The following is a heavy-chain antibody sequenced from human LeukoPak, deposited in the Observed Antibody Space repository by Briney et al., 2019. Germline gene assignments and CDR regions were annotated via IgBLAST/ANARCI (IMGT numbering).Heavy chain of an antibody. D-gene: IGHD6-13*01. CDR1: GGSISSGGYY. CDR2: INHSGST. Sequence: PSETLSLTCTVSGGSISSGGYYWSWIRQPPGKGLEWIGEINHSGSTNYNPSLKSRVTISVDTSKNQFSLKLSSVTAADTAVYYCARGVYSSSWYVFDPWGQGTLVTVSS. CDR3: ARGVYSSSWYVFDP. V-gene: IGHV4-30-2*01. J-gene: IGHJ5*02.